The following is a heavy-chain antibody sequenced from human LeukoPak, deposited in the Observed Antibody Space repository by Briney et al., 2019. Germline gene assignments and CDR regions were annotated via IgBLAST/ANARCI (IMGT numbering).Heavy chain of an antibody. Sequence: PGGSLRLSCAESGFTFSSYGMHWVRQAPGKGLDWVAFIRYDGRNTYYADSVKGRFTISRDNAKNSLYLQMNSLRAEDTAVYYCARHGYSGYGGFDYWGQGTLVTVSS. D-gene: IGHD5-12*01. J-gene: IGHJ4*02. CDR2: IRYDGRNT. CDR1: GFTFSSYG. CDR3: ARHGYSGYGGFDY. V-gene: IGHV3-30*02.